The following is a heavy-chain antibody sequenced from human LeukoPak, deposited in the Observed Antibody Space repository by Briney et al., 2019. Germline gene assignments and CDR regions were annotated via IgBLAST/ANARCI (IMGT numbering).Heavy chain of an antibody. D-gene: IGHD6-13*01. J-gene: IGHJ4*02. V-gene: IGHV1-2*06. CDR3: ARMLGAGTVLVY. CDR2: INPNSGGT. CDR1: GYTFTGYY. Sequence: ASVKVSCKASGYTFTGYYMHWVRQAPGQGLEWMGRINPNSGGTNYAQKFQGRVTMTRDTSISTAYMELSRLRSGDTAVYYCARMLGAGTVLVYWGQGTLVTVSS.